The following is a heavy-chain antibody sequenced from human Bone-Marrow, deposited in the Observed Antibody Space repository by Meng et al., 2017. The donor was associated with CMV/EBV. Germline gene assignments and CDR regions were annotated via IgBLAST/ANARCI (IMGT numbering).Heavy chain of an antibody. CDR1: GFTFSYYG. D-gene: IGHD2-15*01. J-gene: IGHJ6*02. CDR2: LRYDGSNT. Sequence: GESLKISCVASGFTFSYYGMYWVRQAPGKGLEWVAFLRYDGSNTYYEDSVKGRFTISRDNSKNTLYLQMNSLRAHDTAVYYCAKGKDTSYYYSGMDVWGQGTTVTVSS. V-gene: IGHV3-30*02. CDR3: AKGKDTSYYYSGMDV.